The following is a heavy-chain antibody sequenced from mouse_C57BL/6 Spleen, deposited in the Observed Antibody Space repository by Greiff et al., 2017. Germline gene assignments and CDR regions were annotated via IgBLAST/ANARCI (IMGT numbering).Heavy chain of an antibody. CDR2: IYPGSGNT. J-gene: IGHJ4*01. D-gene: IGHD1-1*01. CDR1: GYTFTDYY. V-gene: IGHV1-76*01. CDR3: ARDPVVDAMDY. Sequence: VQLQQSGAELVRPGASVKLSCKASGYTFTDYYINWVKQRPGQGLEWIARIYPGSGNTYYNEKFKGKATLTAEKSSSTAYMQLSSLTSEDSAVYFCARDPVVDAMDYWGQGTSVTVSS.